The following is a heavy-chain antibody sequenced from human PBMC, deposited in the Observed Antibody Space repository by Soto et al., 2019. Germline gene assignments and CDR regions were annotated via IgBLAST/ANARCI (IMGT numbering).Heavy chain of an antibody. J-gene: IGHJ4*02. CDR3: ARSVGIVVVPAATPLDD. CDR1: GYTFTSYG. CDR2: ISAYNGNT. D-gene: IGHD2-2*03. V-gene: IGHV1-18*01. Sequence: ASVKVSCKASGYTFTSYGISWVRQAPGQGLEWMGWISAYNGNTNYAQKLQGRVTMTTDTSTSTAYMELRSLRSDDTAVYYCARSVGIVVVPAATPLDDWGQGTLVTVSS.